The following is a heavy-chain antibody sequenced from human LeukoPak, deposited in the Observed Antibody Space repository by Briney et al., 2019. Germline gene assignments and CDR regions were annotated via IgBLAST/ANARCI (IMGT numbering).Heavy chain of an antibody. D-gene: IGHD6-6*01. J-gene: IGHJ4*02. CDR2: IKQDGSQR. CDR3: ARRGGSSSRRSPIDY. CDR1: GFAFRDYW. Sequence: GWSLTLSCTASGFAFRDYWMTWVRQAPGKGPEWVANIKQDGSQRYYVDSVRGRFTISRDNAKNSLFLQMNGLRAEDTAVYYCARRGGSSSRRSPIDYWGQGTLVTVSS. V-gene: IGHV3-7*01.